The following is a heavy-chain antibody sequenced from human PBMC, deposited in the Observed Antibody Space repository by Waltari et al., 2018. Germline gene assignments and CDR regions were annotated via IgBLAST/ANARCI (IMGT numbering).Heavy chain of an antibody. CDR1: GDSISRSSYY. CDR2: IYSSGST. D-gene: IGHD3-3*01. Sequence: QFQLQESGPGLVRPSETLSLACTVSGDSISRSSYYWAWIRQPPGKGLEWIGTIYSSGSTSYNSPLKSRVTISIDTSKNQFSLMLSSVTAADTAVYYCAKRENFNFWRDAFDLWGQGTMVTVSS. J-gene: IGHJ3*01. CDR3: AKRENFNFWRDAFDL. V-gene: IGHV4-39*07.